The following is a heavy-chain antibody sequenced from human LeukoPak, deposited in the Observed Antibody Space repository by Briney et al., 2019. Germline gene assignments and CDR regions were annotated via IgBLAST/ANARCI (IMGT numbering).Heavy chain of an antibody. Sequence: ASVKVSCKASGYTFTGYYMHWVRQAPGQGLEWMGWINPNSGGTNYAQKFQGRVTMTRDTSISTAYMELSRLTSDDTAVYYCAGLIAVAGTGVGGDWGQGTLVTVSS. J-gene: IGHJ4*02. CDR3: AGLIAVAGTGVGGD. CDR2: INPNSGGT. CDR1: GYTFTGYY. V-gene: IGHV1-2*02. D-gene: IGHD6-19*01.